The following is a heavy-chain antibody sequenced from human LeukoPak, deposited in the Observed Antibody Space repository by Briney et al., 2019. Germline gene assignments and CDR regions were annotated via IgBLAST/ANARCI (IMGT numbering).Heavy chain of an antibody. CDR1: GFTFSSYA. CDR3: ARGVSGSYSPFDY. J-gene: IGHJ4*02. Sequence: TGGSLRLSCAASGFTFSSYAMSWVRQAPGKGREWVSAISGSGGSTYYTDSVKGRFTVSRDTAKNSVFLQMDSLRDDDTAVYYCARGVSGSYSPFDYWSQGTLVTVSS. V-gene: IGHV3-23*01. D-gene: IGHD1-26*01. CDR2: ISGSGGST.